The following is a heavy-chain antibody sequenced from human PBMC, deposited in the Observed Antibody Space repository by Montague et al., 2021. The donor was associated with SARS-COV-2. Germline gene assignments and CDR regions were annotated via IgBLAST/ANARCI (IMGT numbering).Heavy chain of an antibody. D-gene: IGHD6-13*01. CDR3: ARGFFAGITSALDV. CDR1: GFNFRSYN. V-gene: IGHV3-30*04. Sequence: SLRLSCAASGFNFRSYNMHWVRQAPGKGLDWVAVISSDGSEQYYADSLRGRFTISRDNPGNTVFLQAHSLRPDDTAAYYCARGFFAGITSALDVWGQGTAVTVSS. CDR2: ISSDGSEQ. J-gene: IGHJ6*01.